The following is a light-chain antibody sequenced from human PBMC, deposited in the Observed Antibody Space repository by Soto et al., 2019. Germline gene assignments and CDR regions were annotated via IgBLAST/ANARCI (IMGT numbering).Light chain of an antibody. CDR3: SSYTTSSTLLYV. J-gene: IGLJ1*01. CDR1: SSDVGGYNY. V-gene: IGLV2-14*01. CDR2: AVS. Sequence: QPASVSGSPGQSITISCTGTSSDVGGYNYVSWYQQHPGKAPKLMIYAVSNRPSGVSTRFSGSKSGNTASLTISGLQAEDEADYHCSSYTTSSTLLYVFGTGTKLTV.